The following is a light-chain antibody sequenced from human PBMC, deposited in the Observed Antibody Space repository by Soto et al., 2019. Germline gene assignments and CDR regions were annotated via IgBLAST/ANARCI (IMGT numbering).Light chain of an antibody. Sequence: QSVLTQPASESGSPGQSITLSCTGSSSDVGKYNLVSWYQQHPGKAPKLLIYEDIERPPGVSNRFSGSKSGNTASLTISGLQTEDEADYYCCSYAGGTSVLFGGGTKLTVL. J-gene: IGLJ2*01. CDR2: EDI. CDR3: CSYAGGTSVL. CDR1: SSDVGKYNL. V-gene: IGLV2-23*01.